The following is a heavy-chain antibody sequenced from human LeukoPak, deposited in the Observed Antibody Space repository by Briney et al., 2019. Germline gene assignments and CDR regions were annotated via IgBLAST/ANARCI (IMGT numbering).Heavy chain of an antibody. CDR1: GGTFSSYA. CDR3: ARGPKAYYFDSSGYVFDY. J-gene: IGHJ4*02. D-gene: IGHD3-22*01. V-gene: IGHV1-8*01. CDR2: ISAYNGNT. Sequence: ASVKVSCKASGGTFSSYAISWVRRAPGQGLEWMGWISAYNGNTNYAQKLQGRVTMTRNTSISTAYMELSSLRSEDTAVYYCARGPKAYYFDSSGYVFDYWGQGTLVTVSS.